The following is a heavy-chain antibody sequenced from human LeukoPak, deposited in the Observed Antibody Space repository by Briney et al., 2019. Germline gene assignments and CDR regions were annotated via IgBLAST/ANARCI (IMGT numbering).Heavy chain of an antibody. CDR2: ISGSDGST. V-gene: IGHV3-23*01. CDR1: GFTFSSYA. J-gene: IGHJ5*02. D-gene: IGHD3-22*01. Sequence: GGSLRLSCAASGFTFSSYAMSWVRQAPGKGLEWVSAISGSDGSTYYADSVKGRFTISRDNSKNTLYLQMNSLRAEDTALYYCAKDITSSGRGWFDPWGQGTLVTVSS. CDR3: AKDITSSGRGWFDP.